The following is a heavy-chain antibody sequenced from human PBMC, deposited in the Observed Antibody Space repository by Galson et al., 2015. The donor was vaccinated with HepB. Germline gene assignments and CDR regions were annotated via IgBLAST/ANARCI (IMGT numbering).Heavy chain of an antibody. J-gene: IGHJ3*02. V-gene: IGHV3-21*01. CDR3: ARDDGGDGYIYEAFDI. CDR1: GFTFSSYS. Sequence: SLRLSCAASGFTFSSYSMNWVRQAPGKGLEWVSSISSSSSYIYYADSVKGRFTISRDNAKNSLYLQMNSLRAEDTAVYYCARDDGGDGYIYEAFDIWGQGTMVTVSS. D-gene: IGHD5-24*01. CDR2: ISSSSSYI.